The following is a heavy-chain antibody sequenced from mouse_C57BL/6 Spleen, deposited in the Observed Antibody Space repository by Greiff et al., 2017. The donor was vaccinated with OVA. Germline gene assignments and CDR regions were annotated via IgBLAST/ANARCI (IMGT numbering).Heavy chain of an antibody. CDR1: GYTFTDYE. Sequence: QVQLQQSGAELVRPGASVTLSCKASGYTFTDYEMHWVQQTPVHGLEWIGAIDPETGGTAYNQKFKGKAILTADKSSSTAYMELRSLTSEDSAVYYCTRRIYDGYYSFAYWGQGTLVTVSA. D-gene: IGHD2-3*01. V-gene: IGHV1-15*01. J-gene: IGHJ3*01. CDR2: IDPETGGT. CDR3: TRRIYDGYYSFAY.